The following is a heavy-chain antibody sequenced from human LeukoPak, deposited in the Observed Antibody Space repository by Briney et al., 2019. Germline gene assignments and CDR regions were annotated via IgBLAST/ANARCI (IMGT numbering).Heavy chain of an antibody. D-gene: IGHD3-10*01. CDR1: GFTVSSNY. V-gene: IGHV3-53*01. CDR3: ATYMVRTDAYYD. J-gene: IGHJ4*02. Sequence: GGSLRLSCAASGFTVSSNYMSWVRQAPGKGLEWVSVIYSGGSTYYADSVKGRFTVSRDNSKNTLYLQMNSLRAEDTAVYYCATYMVRTDAYYDWGQGTLVTVSS. CDR2: IYSGGST.